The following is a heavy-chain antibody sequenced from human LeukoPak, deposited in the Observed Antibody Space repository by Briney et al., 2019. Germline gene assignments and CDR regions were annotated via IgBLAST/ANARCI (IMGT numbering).Heavy chain of an antibody. D-gene: IGHD1-26*01. Sequence: GGSLRLSCAASGFTFSSYWMSWVRQAPGKGLEWVANIKQDGSEKYYVDSVRGRFTISRDNAKNSLYLQMNSLRAEDTAVYYCARDRGVGATSAFDIWGQGTMVTVSS. CDR2: IKQDGSEK. V-gene: IGHV3-7*01. CDR1: GFTFSSYW. J-gene: IGHJ3*02. CDR3: ARDRGVGATSAFDI.